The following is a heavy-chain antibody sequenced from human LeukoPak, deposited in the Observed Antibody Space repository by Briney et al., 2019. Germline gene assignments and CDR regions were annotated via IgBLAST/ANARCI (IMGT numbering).Heavy chain of an antibody. CDR1: GFTFSSYG. CDR2: LSYDGSNK. Sequence: GGTLRLSCAASGFTFSSYGMHWVRQAPGKGLEWVAVLSYDGSNKYYADSVKGRFTISRDNSKNTLYLQMNSLRAEDTAVYYCFTTGALFDPWGQGTLVTVSS. D-gene: IGHD1-14*01. V-gene: IGHV3-30*03. CDR3: FTTGALFDP. J-gene: IGHJ5*02.